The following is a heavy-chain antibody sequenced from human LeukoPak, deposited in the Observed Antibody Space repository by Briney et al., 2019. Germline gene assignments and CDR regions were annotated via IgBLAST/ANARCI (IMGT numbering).Heavy chain of an antibody. CDR2: IYYSGST. D-gene: IGHD3-22*01. V-gene: IGHV4-39*01. CDR3: ASTYYYDSPYYFDY. J-gene: IGHJ4*02. CDR1: GGSISSSSYY. Sequence: ASETLSLTCTVSGGSISSSSYYWGWIRQPPGKGLEWIGSIYYSGSTSYNPSLKSRVTISVDTSKNQFSLKLSSVTAADTAVYYCASTYYYDSPYYFDYWGQGTLVTVSS.